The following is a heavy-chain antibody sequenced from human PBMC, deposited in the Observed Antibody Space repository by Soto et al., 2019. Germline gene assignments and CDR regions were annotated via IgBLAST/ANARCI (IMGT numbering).Heavy chain of an antibody. J-gene: IGHJ4*02. CDR3: ARYIDSSGFYFSNC. CDR1: GGFITSYY. Sequence: PSETLSLTCTLSGGFITSYYWSWIRQSPGKGLELIGYIHHTGSTNYNPSLKSRVTMSLDTSRSQCSLKLYSVSAADTAVYYCARYIDSSGFYFSNCWGQGTLVTVSS. V-gene: IGHV4-59*01. D-gene: IGHD3-22*01. CDR2: IHHTGST.